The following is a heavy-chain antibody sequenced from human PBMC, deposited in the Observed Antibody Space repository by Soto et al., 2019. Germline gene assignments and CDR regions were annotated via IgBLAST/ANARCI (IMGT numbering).Heavy chain of an antibody. V-gene: IGHV3-48*02. CDR3: ARLGGWCSFWKWCFDV. Sequence: EVQLVESGGGLVQPGGSLRLSCAASGFTFSSYSMNWFRQSPGKGLELVSYISRGSNTIYYADSVKGRFTISRDNSKNSLYMQMNSLRDADTAVYYWARLGGWCSFWKWCFDVWGRGTLATVSS. CDR1: GFTFSSYS. D-gene: IGHD3-3*01. CDR2: ISRGSNTI. J-gene: IGHJ2*01.